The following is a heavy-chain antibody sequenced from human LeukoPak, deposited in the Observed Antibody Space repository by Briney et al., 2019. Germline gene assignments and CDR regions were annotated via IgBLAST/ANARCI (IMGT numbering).Heavy chain of an antibody. D-gene: IGHD6-6*01. Sequence: PSETLSLTCTVSGGSISSYYWSWIRQPPGKGLGWIGYIYTSGSTNYNPSLKSRVTISVDTSKNQFSLKLSSVTAADTAVYYCARRAYSSSSFWFDPWGQGTLVTVSS. V-gene: IGHV4-4*09. J-gene: IGHJ5*02. CDR2: IYTSGST. CDR3: ARRAYSSSSFWFDP. CDR1: GGSISSYY.